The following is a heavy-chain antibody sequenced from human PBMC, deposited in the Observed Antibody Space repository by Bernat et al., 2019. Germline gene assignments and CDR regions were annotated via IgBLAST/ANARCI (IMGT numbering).Heavy chain of an antibody. CDR1: GFTFSTYG. D-gene: IGHD6-19*01. CDR3: AKSPLPAKQWVGRIRGGIDY. Sequence: EVQLLESGGGLVQPGGSLRLSCAASGFTFSTYGMNWVRQAPGKGLEWVSGISDSGGSSYYADSVKGLFTISRDNSKNTVFLQMNSLRVEDTAVYYCAKSPLPAKQWVGRIRGGIDYWGQGTLVTVSS. CDR2: ISDSGGSS. J-gene: IGHJ4*02. V-gene: IGHV3-23*01.